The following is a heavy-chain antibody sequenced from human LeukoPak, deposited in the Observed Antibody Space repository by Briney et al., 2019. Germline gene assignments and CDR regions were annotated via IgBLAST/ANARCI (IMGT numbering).Heavy chain of an antibody. J-gene: IGHJ4*02. CDR3: ARQQWLVGFDY. D-gene: IGHD6-19*01. CDR1: GGSISSYY. V-gene: IGHV4-59*08. Sequence: SETLSLTCTVSGGSISSYYWSWIRQPPGKGLEWIGYIYYSGSTNYNPSLKSRVTISVDTSKNQFSLKLSSVTAADTAVYYCARQQWLVGFDYRGQGTLVTVSS. CDR2: IYYSGST.